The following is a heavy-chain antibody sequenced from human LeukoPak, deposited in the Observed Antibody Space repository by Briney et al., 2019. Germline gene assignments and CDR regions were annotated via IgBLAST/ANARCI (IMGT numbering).Heavy chain of an antibody. V-gene: IGHV4-34*01. J-gene: IGHJ4*02. CDR3: ARGDYGDYQYYYDSSGYYLRY. CDR1: GGSFSGYY. Sequence: SETLSLTCAVYGGSFSGYYWSWIRQPPGKGLEWIGGINHSGSTNYNPSLKSRVTISVDTSKNQFSLKLSSVTAADTAVYYCARGDYGDYQYYYDSSGYYLRYWGQGTLVTVSS. D-gene: IGHD3-22*01. CDR2: INHSGST.